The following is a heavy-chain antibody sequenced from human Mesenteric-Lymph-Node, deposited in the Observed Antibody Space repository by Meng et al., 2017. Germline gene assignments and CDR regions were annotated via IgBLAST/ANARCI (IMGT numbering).Heavy chain of an antibody. CDR3: ARGRFGDAANSYNWFDP. D-gene: IGHD3-10*01. CDR1: GGSFSGYY. Sequence: QVQLQQWGAGLLKPSETLSLTCAVYGGSFSGYYWSWIRQPPGKGLEWIGEINHSGSTNYNPSLKSRVTISVDRSNNQFSLRLKSVSAADTAVYYCARGRFGDAANSYNWFDPWGQGTLVTVSS. J-gene: IGHJ5*02. V-gene: IGHV4-34*01. CDR2: INHSGST.